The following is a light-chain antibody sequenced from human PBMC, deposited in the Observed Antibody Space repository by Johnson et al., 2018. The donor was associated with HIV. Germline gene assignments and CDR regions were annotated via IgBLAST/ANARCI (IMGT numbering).Light chain of an antibody. CDR2: RNN. CDR3: AAWDDSLNGPV. J-gene: IGLJ1*01. V-gene: IGLV1-44*01. Sequence: QSVLTQPPSASGTPGQRVTISCSGSSSNIGSNTVNWYQQLPGTAPKLLIDRNNQRPSGVPDRFSGSKSGTSASLAISGLQAADEADYYCAAWDDSLNGPVFGTGTKVTGL. CDR1: SSNIGSNT.